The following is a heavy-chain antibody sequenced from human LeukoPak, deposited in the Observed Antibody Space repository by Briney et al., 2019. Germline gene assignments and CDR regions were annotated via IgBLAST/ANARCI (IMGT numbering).Heavy chain of an antibody. Sequence: ASVKVSCKTSGYTFTSYDINWVRQATGQGLEWMGWMNPNSGNTGYAQKFQGRVTITRNTSISTVYMELSSLRSEDTAVYYCARVGGGTMVRGVIEYYYYYMDVWGKGTTVTVPS. CDR1: GYTFTSYD. V-gene: IGHV1-8*03. CDR3: ARVGGGTMVRGVIEYYYYYMDV. CDR2: MNPNSGNT. D-gene: IGHD3-10*01. J-gene: IGHJ6*03.